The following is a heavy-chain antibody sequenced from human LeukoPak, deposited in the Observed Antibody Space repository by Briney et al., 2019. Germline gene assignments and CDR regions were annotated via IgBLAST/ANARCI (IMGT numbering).Heavy chain of an antibody. J-gene: IGHJ6*03. CDR2: IKQDGSEK. CDR1: GFTFSSYW. Sequence: GGSLRLSCAASGFTFSSYWMSWVRQAPGKGLEWVANIKQDGSEKYYVDSVKGRFTISKDNTKNSLYLQMNSLRAEDTAVYYCARDPNYYYMDVWGKGTTVTVSS. V-gene: IGHV3-7*01. CDR3: ARDPNYYYMDV.